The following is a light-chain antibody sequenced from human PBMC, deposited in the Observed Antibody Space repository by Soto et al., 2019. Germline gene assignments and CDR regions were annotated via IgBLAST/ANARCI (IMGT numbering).Light chain of an antibody. V-gene: IGLV2-8*01. CDR1: SSDVGAYNS. CDR3: SSYAGATNLV. Sequence: QSALTQPPSASGSPGQSVTISCTGTSSDVGAYNSVSWYQHYPGKAPKLLIYEVSKRPSGVPDRFSDSKSGNTASLTVSGLQAEDEADYYCSSYAGATNLVFGGGTKLTVL. CDR2: EVS. J-gene: IGLJ2*01.